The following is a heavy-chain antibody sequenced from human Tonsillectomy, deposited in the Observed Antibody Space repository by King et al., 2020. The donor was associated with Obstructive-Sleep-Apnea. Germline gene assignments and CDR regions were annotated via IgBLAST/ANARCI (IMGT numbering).Heavy chain of an antibody. J-gene: IGHJ4*02. CDR3: AKDKDSSGWYADY. CDR2: ISWNSGSI. V-gene: IGHV3-9*01. CDR1: GFTFDDYA. Sequence: EQLVQSGGGLVQPGRSLRLSCVASGFTFDDYAMHWVRQAPGKGLEWGSGISWNSGSIGYVDSVKGRFTISRDNVKKSLYLQMNSLRVEDTALYYCAKDKDSSGWYADYWGQGTLVTVSS. D-gene: IGHD6-19*01.